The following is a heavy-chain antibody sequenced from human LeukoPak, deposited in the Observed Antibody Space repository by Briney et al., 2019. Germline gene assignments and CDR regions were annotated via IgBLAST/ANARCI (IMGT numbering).Heavy chain of an antibody. Sequence: SETLSLTCSVSGGSLCIYYWSCIRDPAGGGLEWIGHIYTSACTKYNTSLKGRVTLSVDASKNQFSLRLSSLTAADTAVYYCARGRYCSATICSGGDAFDIWGQGTVVTVSS. D-gene: IGHD5-24*01. CDR1: GGSLCIYY. J-gene: IGHJ3*02. V-gene: IGHV4-4*07. CDR2: IYTSACT. CDR3: ARGRYCSATICSGGDAFDI.